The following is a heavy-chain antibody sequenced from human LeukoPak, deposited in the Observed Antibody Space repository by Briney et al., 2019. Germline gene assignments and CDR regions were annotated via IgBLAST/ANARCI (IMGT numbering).Heavy chain of an antibody. CDR1: GYTFTGYY. CDR3: YRLTPVGYCSSISCYIDY. Sequence: ASVKVSCKASGYTFTGYYMHWVRQAPGQGLEWMGWINPNSGGTSYAQKFQGRVTMTRDTSISTAYMELSRLRSDDTAVYYCYRLTPVGYCSSISCYIDYWGQGTLVTVSS. D-gene: IGHD2-2*02. CDR2: INPNSGGT. V-gene: IGHV1-2*02. J-gene: IGHJ4*02.